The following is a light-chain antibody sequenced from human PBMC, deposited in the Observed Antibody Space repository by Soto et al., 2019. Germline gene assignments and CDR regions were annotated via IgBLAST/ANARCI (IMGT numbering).Light chain of an antibody. V-gene: IGKV1-16*01. CDR1: QDIAGY. CDR3: QQYNHHPLT. J-gene: IGKJ4*01. Sequence: DVRMTQSPSSLSASVGDSVTVSCRASQDIAGYLAWFQQKPGKAPRSLIFSASTLHSGVPSRFSGSASGTDFTLTITKLQPEDFATYYCQQYNHHPLTFGGGTKVEIK. CDR2: SAS.